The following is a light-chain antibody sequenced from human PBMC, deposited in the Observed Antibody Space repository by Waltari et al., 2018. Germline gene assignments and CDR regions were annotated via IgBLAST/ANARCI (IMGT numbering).Light chain of an antibody. CDR3: QTWGTGSWV. CDR1: SGHSRYA. V-gene: IGLV4-69*01. J-gene: IGLJ3*02. CDR2: LNSDGSH. Sequence: QLVLTQSPSASASLGASVKLTCTLSSGHSRYAIAWPPQQPEKGPRYLMKLNSDGSHSKGDGIPDRFSGSSSGTERYLTISSLQSEDEADYYCQTWGTGSWVFGGGTKLTVL.